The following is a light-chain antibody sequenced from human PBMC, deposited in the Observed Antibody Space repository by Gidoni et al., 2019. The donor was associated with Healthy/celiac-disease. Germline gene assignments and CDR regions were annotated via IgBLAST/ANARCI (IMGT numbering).Light chain of an antibody. Sequence: QSVLTQPPSVSGAPGRRVTISFTGSSSNIGAGYFVHWYQQLTGTAHTLLFSGHSNLPSGVPDRVSGSKSGTSASLAITGLQAEDEADYYCQSYDSSLSGLVFGGGTKLTVL. CDR3: QSYDSSLSGLV. V-gene: IGLV1-40*01. CDR2: GHS. J-gene: IGLJ2*01. CDR1: SSNIGAGYF.